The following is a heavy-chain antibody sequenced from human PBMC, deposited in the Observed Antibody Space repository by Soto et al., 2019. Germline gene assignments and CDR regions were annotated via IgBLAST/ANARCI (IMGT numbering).Heavy chain of an antibody. CDR3: GRGGAWDVSDF. Sequence: EVQLVESGGGLEQPGRSLRLACTDSGFTFGDYGVSWIRQAPGKGLEWVGFIRTNVFGATTKYAASVKDRFIISRDDSKGIAYPQMNSLRTEDTAVYYCGRGGAWDVSDFWGQGTLVTDSS. J-gene: IGHJ4*02. D-gene: IGHD1-26*01. CDR2: IRTNVFGATT. V-gene: IGHV3-49*03. CDR1: GFTFGDYG.